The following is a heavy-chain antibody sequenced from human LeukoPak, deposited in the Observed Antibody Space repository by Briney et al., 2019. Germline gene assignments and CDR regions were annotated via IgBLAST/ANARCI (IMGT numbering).Heavy chain of an antibody. CDR2: IYWNDDK. D-gene: IGHD3-16*02. J-gene: IGHJ4*02. CDR1: GFSLSTGGGG. CDR3: PHHYVWGSYRYTTLFDY. Sequence: SGPTLVKPTQTLTLTCTFSGFSLSTGGGGVGWIRQPPGKALEWLPLIYWNDDKRYSPSLKRSITITKDTSKHLVVLKITNMDPVDTATYYCPHHYVWGSYRYTTLFDYWGQGTLVTVSS. V-gene: IGHV2-5*01.